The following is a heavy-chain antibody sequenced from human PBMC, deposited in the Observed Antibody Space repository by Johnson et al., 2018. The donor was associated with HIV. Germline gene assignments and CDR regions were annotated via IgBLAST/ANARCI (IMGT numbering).Heavy chain of an antibody. J-gene: IGHJ3*02. Sequence: VQLVESGGGLVQPGESLRLSCAASGFTFSSYDMHWVRQTTGKGLEWVSAIGTAGDTYYPSSVKGRFTISRENAKNSLYLQMNSLRAGDTAVYYCARGGGSLRWDLSFDIWGQGTMVT. V-gene: IGHV3-13*01. D-gene: IGHD1-26*01. CDR3: ARGGGSLRWDLSFDI. CDR2: IGTAGDT. CDR1: GFTFSSYD.